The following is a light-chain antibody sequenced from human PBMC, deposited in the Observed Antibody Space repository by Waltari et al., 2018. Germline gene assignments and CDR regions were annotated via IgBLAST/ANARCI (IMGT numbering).Light chain of an antibody. CDR3: QQYGSSPGFT. J-gene: IGKJ3*01. CDR2: GSS. V-gene: IGKV3-20*01. CDR1: QIVASTY. Sequence: EILLTQSPGTLSLSPGERATLSCRASQIVASTYLAWYQQKPGQAPRLLIYGSSSRATGIPDRFSGSGSGTDFTLTISRLEPEDFAVYYCQQYGSSPGFTFGPGTKVDIK.